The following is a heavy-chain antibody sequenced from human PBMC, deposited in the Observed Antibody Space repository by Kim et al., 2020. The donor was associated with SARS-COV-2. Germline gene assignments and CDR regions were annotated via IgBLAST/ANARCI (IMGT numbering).Heavy chain of an antibody. Sequence: DYAVSVKSRIPVNPDTARNQFSLQLNSVTPEDTAVYYCARDLVIVAAGFDYWGQGTLVTVSS. V-gene: IGHV6-1*01. CDR3: ARDLVIVAAGFDY. D-gene: IGHD6-13*01. J-gene: IGHJ4*02.